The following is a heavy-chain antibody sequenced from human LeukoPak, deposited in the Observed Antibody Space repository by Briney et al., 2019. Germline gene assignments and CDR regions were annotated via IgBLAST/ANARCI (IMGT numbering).Heavy chain of an antibody. D-gene: IGHD1-1*01. CDR3: AKKYAPSGTPGGTRTLDY. CDR2: IWYDGSNK. Sequence: GGSLRLSCAASGFTFSSYGMHWVRQAPGKGLEWVAVIWYDGSNKYYADSVKGRFTIPRDNSKNTVYLQMNSLRAEDTAVYYCAKKYAPSGTPGGTRTLDYWGRGTLVTVSS. J-gene: IGHJ4*02. CDR1: GFTFSSYG. V-gene: IGHV3-33*06.